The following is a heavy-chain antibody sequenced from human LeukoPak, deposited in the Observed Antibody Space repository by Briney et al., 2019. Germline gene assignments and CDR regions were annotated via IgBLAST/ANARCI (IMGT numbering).Heavy chain of an antibody. CDR1: SGSIISNNDY. Sequence: SETLSLTCTVSSGSIISNNDYWAWIRQPPGKGLEWIATIHYSGSTSYNPSLKSRVTISVDTSQNQFSLRLTSLTAADTAVYYCAGGVGATTYFWGQGTLVTVSS. D-gene: IGHD1-26*01. V-gene: IGHV4-39*07. CDR3: AGGVGATTYF. CDR2: IHYSGST. J-gene: IGHJ4*02.